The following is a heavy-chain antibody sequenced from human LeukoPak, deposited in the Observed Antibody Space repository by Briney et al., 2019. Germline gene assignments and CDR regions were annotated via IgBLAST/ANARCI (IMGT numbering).Heavy chain of an antibody. D-gene: IGHD3-10*01. CDR3: ARLLWFGELLFPTNDY. V-gene: IGHV1-18*01. Sequence: ASVKVSCTASGYTFTSYGISWVRQAPGQGLEWMGWISAYNGNTNYAQKLQGRVTMTTDTSTSTAYMELRSLRSDDAAVYYCARLLWFGELLFPTNDYWGQGTLVTVSS. J-gene: IGHJ4*02. CDR2: ISAYNGNT. CDR1: GYTFTSYG.